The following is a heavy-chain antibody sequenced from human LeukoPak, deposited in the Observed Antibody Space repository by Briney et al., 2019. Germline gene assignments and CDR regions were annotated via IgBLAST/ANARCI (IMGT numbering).Heavy chain of an antibody. V-gene: IGHV3-7*01. Sequence: GGSLRLSCAASGFTFSSYWMSWVRQAPGKGLEWVANIKQDGSERYYVDSVKGRFTISRDNAKNSLYLQMNSLRAEDTAVYYCARGVAGRRLGSWFDPWGQGTLVTVSS. CDR1: GFTFSSYW. CDR3: ARGVAGRRLGSWFDP. D-gene: IGHD6-6*01. CDR2: IKQDGSER. J-gene: IGHJ5*02.